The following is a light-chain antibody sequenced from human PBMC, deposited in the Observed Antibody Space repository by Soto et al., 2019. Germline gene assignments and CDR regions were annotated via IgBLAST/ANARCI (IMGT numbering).Light chain of an antibody. CDR2: DVT. CDR1: SSDVGGYDY. J-gene: IGLJ2*01. Sequence: QSVLTQPRSVSGSPGQSVTISRAGTSSDVGGYDYVSWYQQHPAKVPKILIFDVTKRPSGVPNRFSGSKSGNTASLTISGLQADDEADYYCCSYAGSYTLIFGGGTKLTVL. CDR3: CSYAGSYTLI. V-gene: IGLV2-11*01.